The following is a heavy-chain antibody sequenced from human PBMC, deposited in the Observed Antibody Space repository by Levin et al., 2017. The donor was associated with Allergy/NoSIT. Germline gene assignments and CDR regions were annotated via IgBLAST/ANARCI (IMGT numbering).Heavy chain of an antibody. V-gene: IGHV4-4*02. CDR2: IYRSGDT. CDR3: ATVEGLFCSGVSCSYSFHY. D-gene: IGHD3-9*01. J-gene: IGHJ4*02. CDR1: GGSISTDNW. Sequence: LSQTISLTCAVSGGSISTDNWWSWIRQPPGKGLEWIGEIYRSGDTNDNPSLRSRVTMSVDKSKNHFSLKLSSVTAADTAVYYCATVEGLFCSGVSCSYSFHYWGQGALVTVSS.